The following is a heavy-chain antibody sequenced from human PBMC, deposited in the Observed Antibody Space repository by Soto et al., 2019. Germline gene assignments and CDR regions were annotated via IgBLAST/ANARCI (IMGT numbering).Heavy chain of an antibody. V-gene: IGHV4-39*01. CDR2: IYYSGST. CDR1: GGSISSSSYY. J-gene: IGHJ4*02. Sequence: QLQLQESGPGLVKPSETLSLTCTVSGGSISSSSYYWGWIRQPPGKGLEWIGSIYYSGSTYYNPSLKSRVTISVDTSKNQFSLKLSSVTAADTAVYYCARHFGLAAAVFPYWGQGTLVTVSS. CDR3: ARHFGLAAAVFPY. D-gene: IGHD6-13*01.